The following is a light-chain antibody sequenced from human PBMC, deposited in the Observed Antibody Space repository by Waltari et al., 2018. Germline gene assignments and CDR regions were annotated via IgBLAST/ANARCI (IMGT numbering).Light chain of an antibody. CDR2: EGS. CDR1: SSDGGSYTL. CDR3: CSYAGSSTSWV. J-gene: IGLJ3*02. V-gene: IGLV2-23*01. Sequence: QSALTQPDSVSGSPGQSITISCTGTSSDGGSYTLVSWYQQHPGKAPKLMIYEGSKRPSGVSNRFSGSKSGNTASLTISGLQAEDEADYYCCSYAGSSTSWVFGGGTKLTVL.